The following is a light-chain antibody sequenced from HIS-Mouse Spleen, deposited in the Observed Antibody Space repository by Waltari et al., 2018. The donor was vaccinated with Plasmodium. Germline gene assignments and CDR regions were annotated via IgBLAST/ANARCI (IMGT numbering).Light chain of an antibody. V-gene: IGLV3-1*01. J-gene: IGLJ2*01. CDR1: KLGDKY. Sequence: VSPRQTASIPCSGDKLGDKYACWYQQKPGQSPVLVIYQDSKRPSGIPERFSGSNSGNTATLTISGTQAMDEADYYCQAWDSSTAWVFGGGTKLTVL. CDR2: QDS. CDR3: QAWDSSTAWV.